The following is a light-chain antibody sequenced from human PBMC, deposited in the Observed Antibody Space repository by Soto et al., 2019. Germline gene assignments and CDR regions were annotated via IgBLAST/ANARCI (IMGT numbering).Light chain of an antibody. Sequence: QSVLTQPASVSGSPGQSITISCTGTSSDVDNYKYVSWYQQHPGKAPKPMIYEVSNRPSGVSNRFSGSKSGNTASLTISGLQAEDETDYYCFSYTSSGTYVFGTGTKV. V-gene: IGLV2-14*01. J-gene: IGLJ1*01. CDR1: SSDVDNYKY. CDR2: EVS. CDR3: FSYTSSGTYV.